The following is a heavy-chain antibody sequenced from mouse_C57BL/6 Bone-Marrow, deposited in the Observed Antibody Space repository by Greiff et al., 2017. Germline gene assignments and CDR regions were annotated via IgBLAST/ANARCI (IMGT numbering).Heavy chain of an antibody. CDR1: GYTFTSYW. CDR3: ARGGFAY. CDR2: IYPGSGST. V-gene: IGHV1-55*01. J-gene: IGHJ3*01. Sequence: QVHVKQPGAELVKPGASVKMSCKASGYTFTSYWITWVKQRPGQGLEWIGDIYPGSGSTNYNEKFKSKATLTVDTSSSTAYMQLSSLTSEDSAVYYCARGGFAYWGQGTLVTVSA.